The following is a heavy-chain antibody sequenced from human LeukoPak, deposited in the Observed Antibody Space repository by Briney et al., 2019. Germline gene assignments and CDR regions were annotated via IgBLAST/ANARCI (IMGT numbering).Heavy chain of an antibody. Sequence: ASVKVSCKASGYTFTGYYMHWVRQAPGQGLEWMGWINPNSGGTNYAQKFQGRVTMTRDTSISTAYMELSRLRSDDTAVYYCARRLQYCYDSSGYQNYPYFDYWGQGTLVTVSS. CDR1: GYTFTGYY. D-gene: IGHD3-22*01. CDR2: INPNSGGT. V-gene: IGHV1-2*02. CDR3: ARRLQYCYDSSGYQNYPYFDY. J-gene: IGHJ4*02.